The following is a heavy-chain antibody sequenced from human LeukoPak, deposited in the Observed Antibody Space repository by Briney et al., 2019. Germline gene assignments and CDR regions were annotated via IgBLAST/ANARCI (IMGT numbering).Heavy chain of an antibody. V-gene: IGHV3-23*01. Sequence: GGSLRLSCEASGFTFSTYAMSWVRQAPGKGLEWVSGISGLSGGPETSYYAEAVKGRFTIYRDNSGNTLFLQMNSLSVDDTAIYYCARDSYFDFWGDVWGQGTTVIVSS. D-gene: IGHD3-3*01. J-gene: IGHJ6*02. CDR2: ISGLSGGPETS. CDR3: ARDSYFDFWGDV. CDR1: GFTFSTYA.